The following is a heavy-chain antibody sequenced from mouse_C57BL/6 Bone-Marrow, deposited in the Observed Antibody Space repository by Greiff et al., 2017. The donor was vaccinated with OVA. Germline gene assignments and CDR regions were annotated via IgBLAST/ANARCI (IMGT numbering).Heavy chain of an antibody. J-gene: IGHJ2*01. CDR2: IDPSDSYT. V-gene: IGHV1-50*01. CDR1: GYTFTSYW. D-gene: IGHD2-3*01. CDR3: ARDDGYYGFDY. Sequence: VQLQQPGAELVKPGASVKLSCKASGYTFTSYWMQWVKQRPGQGLEWIGEIDPSDSYTNYNQKFKGKATLTVDTSSSTAYMQLSSLTSEDSAVYYCARDDGYYGFDYWGQGTTLTVSS.